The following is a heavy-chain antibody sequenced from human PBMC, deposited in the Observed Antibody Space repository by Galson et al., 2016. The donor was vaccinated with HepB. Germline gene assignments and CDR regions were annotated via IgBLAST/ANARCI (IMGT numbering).Heavy chain of an antibody. CDR3: AKWGGSGYDWARLDY. J-gene: IGHJ4*02. CDR2: ISYDGSNK. D-gene: IGHD5-12*01. CDR1: GFTFSSYG. V-gene: IGHV3-30*18. Sequence: SLRLSCAASGFTFSSYGMHWVRQAPGKGLEWVAVISYDGSNKYYADPVKGRLTISRDNSKNTLYLQMNSLRAEDTAVYYCAKWGGSGYDWARLDYWGQGTLITVSS.